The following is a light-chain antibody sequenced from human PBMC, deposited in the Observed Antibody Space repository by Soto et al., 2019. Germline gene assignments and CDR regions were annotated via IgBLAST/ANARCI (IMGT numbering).Light chain of an antibody. CDR2: LGS. V-gene: IGKV2-28*01. Sequence: DIVMTQSPLSLPVTPGEPASISCRSSQSLLHSNGYNYLDWYLQKPGQSPQLLIYLGSSRASGVPDRFSAGGSGTDFTLKISRVEAEDVGIYYCMQALQTPPTFGQGTKVEIK. J-gene: IGKJ1*01. CDR1: QSLLHSNGYNY. CDR3: MQALQTPPT.